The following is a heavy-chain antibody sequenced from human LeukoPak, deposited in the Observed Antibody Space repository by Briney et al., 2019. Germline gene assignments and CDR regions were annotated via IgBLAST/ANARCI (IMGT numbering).Heavy chain of an antibody. D-gene: IGHD1-1*01. CDR2: FEPEEGAHGET. J-gene: IGHJ3*02. CDR1: GYSPSDLS. CDR3: ATDRLEIYALHI. V-gene: IGHV1-24*01. Sequence: GASVKVSCKVSGYSPSDLSIHWVRHVAAKGLEWMGGFEPEEGAHGETIFAQKFEDRLTLTEDTSADTAYMELVRLTSEDTAVYYCATDRLEIYALHIWGQGTAVTVSS.